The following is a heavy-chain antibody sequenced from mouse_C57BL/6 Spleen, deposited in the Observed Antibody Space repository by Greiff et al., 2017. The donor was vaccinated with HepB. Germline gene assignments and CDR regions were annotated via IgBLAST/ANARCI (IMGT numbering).Heavy chain of an antibody. V-gene: IGHV1-50*01. CDR2: IDPSDSYT. CDR3: GTDGDY. J-gene: IGHJ2*01. Sequence: VQLQQSGAELVKPGASVKLSCKASGYTFTSYWMQWVKQRPGQGLEWIGEIDPSDSYTNYNQTFKGKATLTVDTSSSTADMQISSLTSEDSAVYNCGTDGDYWGQGTTLTVSS. CDR1: GYTFTSYW.